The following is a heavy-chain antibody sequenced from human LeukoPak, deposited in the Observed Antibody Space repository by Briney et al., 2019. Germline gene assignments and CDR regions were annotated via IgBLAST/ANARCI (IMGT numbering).Heavy chain of an antibody. CDR2: INTNTGNP. V-gene: IGHV7-4-1*02. Sequence: ASVKFSCKASGYTFTSYAMNWVRQAPGQGLEWMGWINTNTGNPTYAQGFTGRFVFSLDTSVSTAYLQISSLKAEDTAVYYCARELRGVTPDYYYYGMDVWGQGTTVTVSS. CDR1: GYTFTSYA. J-gene: IGHJ6*02. D-gene: IGHD2-21*02. CDR3: ARELRGVTPDYYYYGMDV.